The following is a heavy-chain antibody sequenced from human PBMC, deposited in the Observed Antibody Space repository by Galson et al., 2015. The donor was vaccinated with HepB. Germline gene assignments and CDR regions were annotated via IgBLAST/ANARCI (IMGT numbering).Heavy chain of an antibody. J-gene: IGHJ6*03. CDR1: GYTFTSYY. V-gene: IGHV1-46*01. D-gene: IGHD4-11*01. CDR2: INPSGGST. CDR3: ARDYSTKGTYYYYMDV. Sequence: SVKVSCKASGYTFTSYYMHWVRQAPGRGLEWMGIINPSGGSTSYAQKFQGRVTMTRDTSTSTVYMELSSLRSEDTAVYYCARDYSTKGTYYYYMDVWGKGTTVTVSS.